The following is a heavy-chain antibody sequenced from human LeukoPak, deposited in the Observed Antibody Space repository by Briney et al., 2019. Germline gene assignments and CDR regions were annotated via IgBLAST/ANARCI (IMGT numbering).Heavy chain of an antibody. V-gene: IGHV4-59*01. D-gene: IGHD5-18*01. CDR1: GGSISSYY. Sequence: SETLSLTCTVSGGSISSYYWSRIRQPPGKGLEWIGYIYYSGSTNYNPSLKSRVTISVDTSKNQFSLKLSSVTAADTAVYYCARGGYSYGNYYYYYYMDVWGKGTTVTVSS. CDR3: ARGGYSYGNYYYYYYMDV. J-gene: IGHJ6*03. CDR2: IYYSGST.